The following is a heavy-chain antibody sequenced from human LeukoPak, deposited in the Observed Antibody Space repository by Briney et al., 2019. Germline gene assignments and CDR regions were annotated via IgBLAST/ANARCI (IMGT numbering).Heavy chain of an antibody. CDR1: GYSFTSYW. CDR2: IYPGDSDT. V-gene: IGHV5-51*01. D-gene: IGHD5-12*01. CDR3: ARGASGYSGYDTYDY. Sequence: GESLKISCKGSGYSFTSYWIGWVRQMPGKGLEWMGIIYPGDSDTRYGPSFQGQVTISADKSISTAYLQWSSLKASDTAMYYCARGASGYSGYDTYDYWGQGTLVTVSS. J-gene: IGHJ4*02.